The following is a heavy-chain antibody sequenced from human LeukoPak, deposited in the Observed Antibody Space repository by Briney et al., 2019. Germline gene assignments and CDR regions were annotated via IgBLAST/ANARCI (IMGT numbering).Heavy chain of an antibody. Sequence: PGGSLRLSCAASGFTFSSYSMNWVRQAPGKGLEWVSAISGSGGSTYYADSVKGRFTISRDNSKNTLYLQMNSLRAEDTAVYYCAKDQMRYHVATHPYDYWGQGTLVTVSS. D-gene: IGHD5-12*01. CDR1: GFTFSSYS. CDR3: AKDQMRYHVATHPYDY. CDR2: ISGSGGST. J-gene: IGHJ4*02. V-gene: IGHV3-23*01.